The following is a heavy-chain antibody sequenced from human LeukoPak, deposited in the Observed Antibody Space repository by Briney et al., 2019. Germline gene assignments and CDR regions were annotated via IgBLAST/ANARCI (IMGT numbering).Heavy chain of an antibody. CDR2: INHSGST. V-gene: IGHV4-34*01. Sequence: PSETLSLTCAVYGGSFSGYYWSWIRQPPGKGLEWIGEINHSGSTNYNPSLKSRVTISVDTSKNQFSLNLSSVTAADTAVYYCARMYDGYYYYGMDVWGQGTTVTVSS. D-gene: IGHD1-1*01. CDR3: ARMYDGYYYYGMDV. J-gene: IGHJ6*02. CDR1: GGSFSGYY.